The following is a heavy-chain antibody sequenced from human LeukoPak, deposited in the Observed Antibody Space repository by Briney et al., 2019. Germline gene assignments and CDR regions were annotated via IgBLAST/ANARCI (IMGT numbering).Heavy chain of an antibody. D-gene: IGHD3-3*01. CDR1: GGSLSPNY. CDR2: IHYTGST. J-gene: IGHJ3*02. Sequence: SETVSLTCRVSGGSLSPNYWNWVRQTPGKGLEWIGYIHYTGSTNYNPSLKSRVTMSVDTSKNQFSLKLTSVTAADTAVYYCARPNFWSGHAFDIWGQGTMVTVSS. V-gene: IGHV4-59*12. CDR3: ARPNFWSGHAFDI.